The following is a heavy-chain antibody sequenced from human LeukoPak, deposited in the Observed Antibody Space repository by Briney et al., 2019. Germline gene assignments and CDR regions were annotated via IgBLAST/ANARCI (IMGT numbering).Heavy chain of an antibody. D-gene: IGHD3-22*01. Sequence: GASVKVSCKASGGTFSSYAISWVRQAPGQGLEWMGGIIPIFGTANYAQKFQGRVRITADESTSTAYMELSSLRSEDTAVYYCARGRRDYYDSSDYWGQGTLVTVSS. J-gene: IGHJ4*02. V-gene: IGHV1-69*13. CDR3: ARGRRDYYDSSDY. CDR2: IIPIFGTA. CDR1: GGTFSSYA.